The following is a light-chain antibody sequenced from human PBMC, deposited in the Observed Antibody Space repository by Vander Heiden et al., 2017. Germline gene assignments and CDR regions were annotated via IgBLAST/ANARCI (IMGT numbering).Light chain of an antibody. CDR3: QQSYSSPYT. CDR2: AAS. J-gene: IGKJ2*01. V-gene: IGKV1-39*01. CDR1: QSISSF. Sequence: DIQMTQSPSSLSASVGDRVTITCRASQSISSFLNWYQQKPGKAPKFLIYAASSLQSGVPSRFSGSGSGTDFTITISSLQPEDFATYYCQQSYSSPYTFGQGTKLEIK.